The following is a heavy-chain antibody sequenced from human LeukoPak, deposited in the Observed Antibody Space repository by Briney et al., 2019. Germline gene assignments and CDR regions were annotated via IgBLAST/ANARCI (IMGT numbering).Heavy chain of an antibody. CDR1: RGSISSSSYY. CDR3: ARQPGGYIGPFDY. V-gene: IGHV4-39*01. D-gene: IGHD5-12*01. CDR2: VYYSGST. Sequence: PSETLSLTCSVSRGSISSSSYYWGWIRQPPGKGLEWVASVYYSGSTYYNPSLESRVTMSVDTSKNQFSLKLSSMTAADTAVYYCARQPGGYIGPFDYWGQGTLVRVSS. J-gene: IGHJ4*02.